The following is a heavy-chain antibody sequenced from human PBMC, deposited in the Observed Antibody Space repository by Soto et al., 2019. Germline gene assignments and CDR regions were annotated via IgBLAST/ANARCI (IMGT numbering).Heavy chain of an antibody. CDR3: ARVPTEFDY. Sequence: EVQLVESGGGLVKPGGSLRLSCAASGFTFSNYSMNWVRQAPGKGLEWVSSISGGSSYVFYADSVKGRFTISRDNAKNSRYLQMNSLRAEDTAVYYCARVPTEFDYWGQGTLVTVSS. J-gene: IGHJ4*02. CDR2: ISGGSSYV. CDR1: GFTFSNYS. V-gene: IGHV3-21*01.